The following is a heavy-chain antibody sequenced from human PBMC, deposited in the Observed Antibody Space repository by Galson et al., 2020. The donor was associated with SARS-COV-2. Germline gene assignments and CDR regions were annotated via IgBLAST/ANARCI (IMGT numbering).Heavy chain of an antibody. CDR2: LDWDDDE. CDR3: ARIDSSGCRGNY. J-gene: IGHJ4*02. V-gene: IGHV2-70*11. CDR1: GFSLTTSGMC. D-gene: IGHD6-19*01. Sequence: ESGPTLVKPTQTLTLTCTFSGFSLTTSGMCVNWIRQPPGKALEWLARLDWDDDEYYNTSLKTRLTISKDTSKNQVVLTMTNLDPVDTATYYCARIDSSGCRGNYWGQGTLVTVSS.